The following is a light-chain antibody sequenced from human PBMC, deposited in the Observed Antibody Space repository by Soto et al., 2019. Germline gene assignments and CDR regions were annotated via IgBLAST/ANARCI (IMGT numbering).Light chain of an antibody. Sequence: SYELTQPPSLSVSPGQTASITCSADKLGDKFAFWYQQKPGQSPVLVIYQDTKRPSGIPERFSGSNSGNTATLTISGTQALDEADYYCQAWDSNTAIFGGGTKVTVL. CDR2: QDT. CDR3: QAWDSNTAI. V-gene: IGLV3-1*01. J-gene: IGLJ2*01. CDR1: KLGDKF.